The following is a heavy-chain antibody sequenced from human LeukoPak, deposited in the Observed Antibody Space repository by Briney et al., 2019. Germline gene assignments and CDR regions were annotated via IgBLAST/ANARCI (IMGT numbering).Heavy chain of an antibody. J-gene: IGHJ6*02. CDR1: GYSFSDYA. D-gene: IGHD2-15*01. CDR2: IDAGNGDT. Sequence: ASVKVSCKASGYSFSDYAMHWVRQAPGQRFEWMGWIDAGNGDTRYSQKFQGRVTVTSDTSAATAYVELNSLTSEDTAVYYCARERWHCRVNCYSVYYYALDVWGQGTTVTVSS. V-gene: IGHV1-3*01. CDR3: ARERWHCRVNCYSVYYYALDV.